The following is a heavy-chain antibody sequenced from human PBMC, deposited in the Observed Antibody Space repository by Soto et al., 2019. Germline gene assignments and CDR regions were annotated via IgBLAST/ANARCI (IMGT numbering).Heavy chain of an antibody. V-gene: IGHV1-18*01. J-gene: IGHJ4*02. CDR3: ARESATYDFWTEVDY. CDR1: GYTFTSYG. CDR2: ISAYNGNT. Sequence: QVQLAQSGAEVKKPGASVKVSCKASGYTFTSYGISWVRQAPGQGLEWMGWISAYNGNTNYAQKLQGRVTMTTDTSTSTAYMELRSLRSDDTAVYYCARESATYDFWTEVDYWGQGTLVTVSS. D-gene: IGHD3-3*01.